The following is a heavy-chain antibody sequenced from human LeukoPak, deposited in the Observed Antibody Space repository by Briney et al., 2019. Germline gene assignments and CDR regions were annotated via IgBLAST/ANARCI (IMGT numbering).Heavy chain of an antibody. CDR3: AKSKDDPNYYYYYYGLDV. CDR1: GFTVSDNY. V-gene: IGHV3-53*01. J-gene: IGHJ6*02. D-gene: IGHD3-10*01. Sequence: GGSLRLSCAASGFTVSDNYMSWVRQAPWKGLEWVSVIYSGGSTYYSDSVKGRFTISRDNSKNTLYLHMNSLTAEDTAVYYCAKSKDDPNYYYYYYGLDVWGQGTTVTVSS. CDR2: IYSGGST.